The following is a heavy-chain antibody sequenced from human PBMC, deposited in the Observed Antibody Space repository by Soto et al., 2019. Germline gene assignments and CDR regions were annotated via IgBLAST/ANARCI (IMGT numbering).Heavy chain of an antibody. V-gene: IGHV3-7*01. CDR2: IKEDGSEK. Sequence: GGSLRLSCAASGFTIGDYWMSWVRQAPGKGLEWVASIKEDGSEKYYVDSVKGRFTISRDSAKNSLYLQMNSLRGEDTAVYYCARTVVVVVPDNFDHWGQGTLVTVS. D-gene: IGHD2-2*01. CDR1: GFTIGDYW. J-gene: IGHJ4*02. CDR3: ARTVVVVVPDNFDH.